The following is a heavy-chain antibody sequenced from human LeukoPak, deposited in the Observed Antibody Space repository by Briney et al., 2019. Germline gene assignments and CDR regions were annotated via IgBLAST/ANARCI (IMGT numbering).Heavy chain of an antibody. J-gene: IGHJ6*02. D-gene: IGHD6-13*01. CDR2: ISNSGST. CDR3: ARVQQGGYYSYGMDV. V-gene: IGHV4-59*01. CDR1: GGSISSYY. Sequence: PSETLSLTCTVSGGSISSYYWSWIRQPPGKELEWIGYISNSGSTNYNPSLKSRVTMSVDTSKNQFSLKLSSVTAADTAVYYCARVQQGGYYSYGMDVWGQGTTVTVSS.